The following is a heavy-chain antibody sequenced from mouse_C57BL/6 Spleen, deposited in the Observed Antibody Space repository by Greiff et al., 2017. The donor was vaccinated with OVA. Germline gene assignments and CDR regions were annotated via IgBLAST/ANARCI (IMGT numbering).Heavy chain of an antibody. V-gene: IGHV1-82*01. Sequence: QVQLQQSGPELVKPGASVKISCKASGYAFSSSWMNWVKQRPGKGLEWIGRIYPGDGDTNYNGKFKGKATLTADKSSSTAYMQLSSLTSEDSAVYFGARGDYGSSPWFAYWGQGTLVTVSA. D-gene: IGHD1-1*01. CDR3: ARGDYGSSPWFAY. CDR1: GYAFSSSW. CDR2: IYPGDGDT. J-gene: IGHJ3*01.